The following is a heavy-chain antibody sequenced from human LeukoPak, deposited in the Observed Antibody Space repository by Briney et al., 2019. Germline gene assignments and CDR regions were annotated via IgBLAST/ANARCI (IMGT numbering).Heavy chain of an antibody. V-gene: IGHV4-30-2*01. D-gene: IGHD3-22*01. CDR1: GGSISSGGYS. CDR3: ARVSAYYYDSSGYQYYLDY. J-gene: IGHJ4*02. CDR2: IYHSGST. Sequence: PSETLSLTCAVSGGSISSGGYSWSWIRQPPGKGLEWIGYIYHSGSTYYNPSLKSRVTISVDRSKNQFSLKLSPVTAADTAVYYCARVSAYYYDSSGYQYYLDYWGQGTLVTVSS.